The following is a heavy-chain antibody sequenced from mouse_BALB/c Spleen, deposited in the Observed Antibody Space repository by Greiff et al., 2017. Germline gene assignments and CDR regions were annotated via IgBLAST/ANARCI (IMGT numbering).Heavy chain of an antibody. J-gene: IGHJ3*01. CDR3: ARGYPFAY. CDR2: IYPYNGGT. V-gene: IGHV1S29*02. Sequence: EVQLQQSGPELVKPGASVKISCKASGYTFTDYNMHWVKQSHGKSLEWIGYIYPYNGGTGYNQKFKSKATLTVDNSSSTAYMELRSLTSEDSAVYYCARGYPFAYWGQGTLVTVSA. CDR1: GYTFTDYN. D-gene: IGHD2-14*01.